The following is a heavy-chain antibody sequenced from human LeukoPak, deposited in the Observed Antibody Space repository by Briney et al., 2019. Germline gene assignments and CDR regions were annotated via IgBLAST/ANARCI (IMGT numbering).Heavy chain of an antibody. CDR3: ARDPVNSSGGY. Sequence: AGGSLRLSCAASGFTFSSYGMSWVRQAPGKGLEWVSSISSRSSYTYHADSVKGRFTISRDNAKNSVYLQMNSLRAEDTAVYYCARDPVNSSGGYWGQGTLVTVSS. CDR1: GFTFSSYG. CDR2: ISSRSSYT. D-gene: IGHD6-19*01. V-gene: IGHV3-21*01. J-gene: IGHJ4*02.